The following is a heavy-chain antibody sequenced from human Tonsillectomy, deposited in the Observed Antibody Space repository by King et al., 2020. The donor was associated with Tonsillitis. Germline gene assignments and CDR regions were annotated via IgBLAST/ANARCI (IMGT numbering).Heavy chain of an antibody. D-gene: IGHD3-3*01. CDR2: CSGAGGST. V-gene: IGHV3-23*04. CDR1: GFTFSSFA. J-gene: IGHJ5*02. CDR3: AKASLFFYDFSPFDP. Sequence: VQLVESGGGLVQPGGSLRLSCAASGFTFSSFAMSWFRQAPGKGLEGGSDCSGAGGSTSYADPVKRRFTISWDNSSDTLYLQMNSLRAEDTAVYYGAKASLFFYDFSPFDPWGQGTLVTVSS.